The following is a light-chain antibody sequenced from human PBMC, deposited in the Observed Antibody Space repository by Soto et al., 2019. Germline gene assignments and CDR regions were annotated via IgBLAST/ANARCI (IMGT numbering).Light chain of an antibody. Sequence: EIVVTQSPATLSVSPGERATLSCRASQSVGNNFAWYQQKPGQAPRLLIFATSTRATGVPARFIGSGAGTEFTLTISSLQSEDFAVYYCQQYGDWPLTLGGGAKVEIE. CDR1: QSVGNN. V-gene: IGKV3-15*01. CDR2: ATS. CDR3: QQYGDWPLT. J-gene: IGKJ4*01.